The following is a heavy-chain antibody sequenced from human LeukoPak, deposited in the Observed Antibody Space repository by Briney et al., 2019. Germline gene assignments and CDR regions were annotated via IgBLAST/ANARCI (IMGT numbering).Heavy chain of an antibody. CDR1: GGSISSGGYS. CDR3: ASKAGGGDWFDP. D-gene: IGHD1-26*01. V-gene: IGHV4-30-2*01. CDR2: IYHSGST. Sequence: TSETLSLTCAVSGGSISSGGYSWSWIRQPPGKGLEWIGYIYHSGSTYYNPSLKSRVTISVDRSKNQFSLKLSSVTAADTAVYYCASKAGGGDWFDPWGQGTLVTVSS. J-gene: IGHJ5*02.